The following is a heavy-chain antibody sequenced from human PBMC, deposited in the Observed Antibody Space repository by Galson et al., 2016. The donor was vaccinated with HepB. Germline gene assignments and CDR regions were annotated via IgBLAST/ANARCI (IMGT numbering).Heavy chain of an antibody. J-gene: IGHJ4*02. CDR2: TYYSGPT. D-gene: IGHD4-17*01. CDR1: GTSIISSSYY. Sequence: SETLSLTCTVSGTSIISSSYYWGWIRQPPGKGLEWIGSTYYSGPTYYNPSLKSRVTISVATSKNQFSLRLTSVTAAATAVYYCARHPGILDHGDFVLDCYSWGQGTLVSVSA. CDR3: ARHPGILDHGDFVLDCYS. V-gene: IGHV4-39*01.